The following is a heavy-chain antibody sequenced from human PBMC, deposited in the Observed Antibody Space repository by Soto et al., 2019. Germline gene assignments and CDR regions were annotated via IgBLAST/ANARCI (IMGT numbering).Heavy chain of an antibody. J-gene: IGHJ5*02. CDR3: ARFKVRAEGWFDP. V-gene: IGHV4-61*01. Sequence: PSETLSLTCTVSGGSVSSGSYYWSWIRQPPGKGLEWIGYIYYSGSTNYNPSLKSRVTISVDTSKNQFSLKLSSVTAADTAVYYCARFKVRAEGWFDPWGQGTLVTVSS. CDR1: GGSVSSGSYY. D-gene: IGHD3-10*01. CDR2: IYYSGST.